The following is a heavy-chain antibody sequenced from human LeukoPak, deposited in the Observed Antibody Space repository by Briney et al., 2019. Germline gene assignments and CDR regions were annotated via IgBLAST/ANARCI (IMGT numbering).Heavy chain of an antibody. CDR3: ARGSYYYGSGSYFVDY. CDR1: GGSISSGDYY. V-gene: IGHV4-30-4*08. D-gene: IGHD3-10*01. J-gene: IGHJ4*02. Sequence: PSETLSLTCTVSGGSISSGDYYWSWIRQPPGKGPEWIGCIFYIGSTYYNPSLKSRVTISVDTSENQFSLKLSSVTAADTAVYYCARGSYYYGSGSYFVDYWGQGTLVTVSS. CDR2: IFYIGST.